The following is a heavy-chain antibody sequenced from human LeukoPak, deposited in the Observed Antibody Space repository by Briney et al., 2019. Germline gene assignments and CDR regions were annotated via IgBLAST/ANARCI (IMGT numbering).Heavy chain of an antibody. J-gene: IGHJ6*02. CDR1: GYTFTSYD. V-gene: IGHV1-8*01. D-gene: IGHD3-3*01. Sequence: ASVKVSCKASGYTFTSYDINWVRQATGQGLEWMGWMNPNSGNTGYAQKFQGRVTMTRNTSISTAYMGLSSLRSEDTAVYYCARWGPLEWLVYYYYGMDVWGQGTTVTVSS. CDR3: ARWGPLEWLVYYYYGMDV. CDR2: MNPNSGNT.